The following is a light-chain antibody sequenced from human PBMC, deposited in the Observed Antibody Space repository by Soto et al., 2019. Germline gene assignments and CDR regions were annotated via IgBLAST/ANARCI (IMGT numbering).Light chain of an antibody. CDR1: QSVSSD. V-gene: IGKV3-15*01. CDR3: QQYNSYPWP. J-gene: IGKJ1*01. Sequence: KGLKQSPGAVSLNPGERATLSCRASQSVSSDLAWYHQKPGQAPRLLIYGASTRATGIPARFSGSGSGTEFTLTISSLQPDDFATYYCQQYNSYPWPFG. CDR2: GAS.